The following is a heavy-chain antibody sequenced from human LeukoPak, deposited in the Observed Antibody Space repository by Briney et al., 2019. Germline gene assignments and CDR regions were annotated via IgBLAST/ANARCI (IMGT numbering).Heavy chain of an antibody. CDR2: IYYSGST. V-gene: IGHV4-59*01. Sequence: SEPLSLTCTVSGGSISRNARSWLREPPGKGLEWVGYIYYSGSTNYNPSLKSRVTISIDTSKKHLSLNMRSMTAADTAVYYCARDFYDNRGDVFDIWGQGTMVTVSS. D-gene: IGHD3-22*01. CDR3: ARDFYDNRGDVFDI. CDR1: GGSISRNA. J-gene: IGHJ3*02.